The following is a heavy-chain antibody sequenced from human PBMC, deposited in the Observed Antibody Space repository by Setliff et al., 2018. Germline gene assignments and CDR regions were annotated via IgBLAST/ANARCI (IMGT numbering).Heavy chain of an antibody. CDR2: ISASGGST. J-gene: IGHJ6*03. CDR3: TRVWSMVSDSYYFYMDV. Sequence: PGGSLRLSCAASGFTFNNYAMSWVRQAPGKGLEWVLSISASGGSTYYADSVKGRFTISRDNSKNTLYLQMSSLRAEDTAVYFCTRVWSMVSDSYYFYMDVWGKGATVTVSS. CDR1: GFTFNNYA. V-gene: IGHV3-23*01. D-gene: IGHD2-8*02.